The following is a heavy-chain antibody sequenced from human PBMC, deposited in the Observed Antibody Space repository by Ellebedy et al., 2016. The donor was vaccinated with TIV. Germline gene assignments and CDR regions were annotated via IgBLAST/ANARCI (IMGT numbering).Heavy chain of an antibody. J-gene: IGHJ6*02. D-gene: IGHD3/OR15-3a*01. Sequence: SETLSLTXTVSGYSISSGYYWGWIRQPPGKGLEWIGSRYHSGSTYYNSSLRSRVTLSLYTSNNQFSLKLSSVTAADTAVYYCARTDLRYGMDVWGQGTTVTVSS. CDR1: GYSISSGYY. V-gene: IGHV4-38-2*02. CDR3: ARTDLRYGMDV. CDR2: RYHSGST.